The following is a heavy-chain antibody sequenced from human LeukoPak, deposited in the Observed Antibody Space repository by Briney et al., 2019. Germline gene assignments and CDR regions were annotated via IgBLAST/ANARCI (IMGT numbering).Heavy chain of an antibody. CDR3: GGGGYYSAFDI. J-gene: IGHJ3*02. Sequence: SVKVSCKASGYTFTSYYMHWVRQAPGQGLEWMGGIIPIFGTANYAQKFQGRVTITADESTSTAYMELSSLRSEDTAVYYCGGGGYYSAFDIWGQGTMVTVSS. V-gene: IGHV1-69*13. D-gene: IGHD3-22*01. CDR1: GYTFTSYY. CDR2: IIPIFGTA.